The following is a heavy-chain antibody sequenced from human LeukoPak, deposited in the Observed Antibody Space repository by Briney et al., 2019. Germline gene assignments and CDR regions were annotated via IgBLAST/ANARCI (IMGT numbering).Heavy chain of an antibody. V-gene: IGHV1-8*02. CDR2: MNPNSGNT. CDR1: GYTFTSYD. CDR3: ARGRWLLLSRVFVY. Sequence: GASVKVSCKASGYTFTSYDINWVRQATGQGLEWMGWMNPNSGNTGYAQKFQSRVTMTRDTSISTAYMELSRLRSDDTAGYYWARGRWLLLSRVFVYWGQGTLVTVSS. J-gene: IGHJ4*02. D-gene: IGHD5-12*01.